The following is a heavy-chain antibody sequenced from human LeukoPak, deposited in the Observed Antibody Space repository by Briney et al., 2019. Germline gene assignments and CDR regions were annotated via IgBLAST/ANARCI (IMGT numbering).Heavy chain of an antibody. CDR2: ISSSSSYI. CDR3: ASVYYDSSGVDY. Sequence: PGGSLRLSCAASGFTFSSYSMNWVRQAPGKGLEWVSSISSSSSYISYADSVKGRFTISRDNAKNSLYLQMNSLRAEDTAVYYCASVYYDSSGVDYWGQGTLVTVSS. J-gene: IGHJ4*02. CDR1: GFTFSSYS. D-gene: IGHD3-22*01. V-gene: IGHV3-21*01.